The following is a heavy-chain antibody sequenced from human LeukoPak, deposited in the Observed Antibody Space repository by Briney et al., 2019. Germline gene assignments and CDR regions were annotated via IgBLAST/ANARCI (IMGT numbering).Heavy chain of an antibody. CDR2: IYIDDSDT. Sequence: GESLKISSKVSGYKFNAYWIAWVRQMPGKGLEWMGIIYIDDSDTRYSPSFQGQVTISADKSVSIAYLQWSSLKASDTAMYYCAGPNITSYYDSRGYDAFDVWGQGTMVIVSS. V-gene: IGHV5-51*01. CDR1: GYKFNAYW. J-gene: IGHJ3*01. D-gene: IGHD3-22*01. CDR3: AGPNITSYYDSRGYDAFDV.